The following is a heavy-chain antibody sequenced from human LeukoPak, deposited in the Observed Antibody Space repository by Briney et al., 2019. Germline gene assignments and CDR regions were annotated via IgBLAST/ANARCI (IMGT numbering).Heavy chain of an antibody. CDR3: AREFRLGGR. Sequence: GGSLRLSCAASGFTVSDNYMTWVRQAPGKGPEWVSVIYSGGSTYYADFVKARFTISRDNSKNTLFLQMNSLRVEDTAVYYCAREFRLGGRWGQGTLVTVSS. CDR2: IYSGGST. V-gene: IGHV3-66*01. J-gene: IGHJ4*02. D-gene: IGHD4-23*01. CDR1: GFTVSDNY.